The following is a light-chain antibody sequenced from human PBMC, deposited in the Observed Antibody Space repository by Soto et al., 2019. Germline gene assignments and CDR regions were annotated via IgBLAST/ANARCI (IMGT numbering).Light chain of an antibody. V-gene: IGKV3-15*01. CDR1: QSVSSD. J-gene: IGKJ5*01. CDR3: QQYNNLPIT. CDR2: GAS. Sequence: EVVRTQSPATLSVSPGERATLSCRASQSVSSDLAWYHQKPGQAPRLLIYGASTRATGIPGRFIGSGSGTEFTLTNSSLQSEDFAVYFWQQYNNLPITFAQGTRLEIK.